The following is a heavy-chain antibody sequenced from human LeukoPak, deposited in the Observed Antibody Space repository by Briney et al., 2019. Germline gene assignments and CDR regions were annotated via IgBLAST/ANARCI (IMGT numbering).Heavy chain of an antibody. CDR1: GYTFTGYY. V-gene: IGHV1-2*02. CDR2: INPNSGGT. J-gene: IGHJ4*02. CDR3: ARRYYDILTGYYGVDY. Sequence: EASVKVSCKASGYTFTGYYMHWVRQAPGQGLEWMGWINPNSGGTNYAQKFQGRVTMTRDTSISTAYMELSRLRSDDTAVYYCARRYYDILTGYYGVDYWGQGTLVTVSS. D-gene: IGHD3-9*01.